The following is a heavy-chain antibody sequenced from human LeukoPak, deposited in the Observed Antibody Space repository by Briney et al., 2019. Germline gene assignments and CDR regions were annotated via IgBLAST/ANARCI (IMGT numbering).Heavy chain of an antibody. CDR2: IRYDGSNK. Sequence: GGSLRLSCAASEFTFSSYAMNWVRQAPGKGLEWVAFIRYDGSNKYYADSVKGRFTISRDNSKNTLYLQMNSLRAEDTAVYYCAKSERRSGYSSGWYYNWFDPWGQGTLVTVSS. V-gene: IGHV3-30*02. J-gene: IGHJ5*02. CDR1: EFTFSSYA. CDR3: AKSERRSGYSSGWYYNWFDP. D-gene: IGHD6-19*01.